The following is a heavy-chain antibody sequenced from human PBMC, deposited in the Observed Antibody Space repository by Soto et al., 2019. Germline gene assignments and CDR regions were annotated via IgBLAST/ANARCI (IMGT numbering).Heavy chain of an antibody. J-gene: IGHJ4*02. Sequence: QLLESGGGLVQPGGSLRLSCEASGFSFSSYALSWVRQAPGKGLEWVSTFSAGGRAYYADSVKGGCTIAKDTSKNTLRLQASSLRAEDTAVYYWAKESMPQHYGDTLFDYWGQGTRVTVSS. D-gene: IGHD4-17*01. CDR1: GFSFSSYA. CDR3: AKESMPQHYGDTLFDY. V-gene: IGHV3-23*01. CDR2: FSAGGRA.